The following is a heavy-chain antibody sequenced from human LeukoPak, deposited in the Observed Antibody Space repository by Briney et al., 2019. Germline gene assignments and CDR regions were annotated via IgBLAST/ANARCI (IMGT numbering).Heavy chain of an antibody. CDR1: GGSISSYY. D-gene: IGHD3-22*01. CDR3: ARHRISGYSLDAFDI. CDR2: IYYSGST. J-gene: IGHJ3*02. Sequence: SETLSLTCTVSGGSISSYYWSWIRQPPGKGLEWIGYIYYSGSTNYNPSLKSRVTISVDTSKNQFSLKLSSVTAADTAVYYCARHRISGYSLDAFDIWGQGTMVTVSS. V-gene: IGHV4-59*08.